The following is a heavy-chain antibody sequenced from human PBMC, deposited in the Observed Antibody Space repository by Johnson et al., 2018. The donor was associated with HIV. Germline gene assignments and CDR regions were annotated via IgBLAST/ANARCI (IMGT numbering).Heavy chain of an antibody. Sequence: QVQLVESGGGAVQPGRSLRLYCAVSEFTVTNYAMHWVRLAPGKGLQWVAVISYGGGKKYYGDSVKGRFTISRDNAKNSMYLQMNTLNAEATAVYYYASSTVMMTDDAFDIWGQGTMVTVSS. CDR3: ASSTVMMTDDAFDI. D-gene: IGHD4-11*01. CDR2: ISYGGGKK. CDR1: EFTVTNYA. J-gene: IGHJ3*02. V-gene: IGHV3-30*04.